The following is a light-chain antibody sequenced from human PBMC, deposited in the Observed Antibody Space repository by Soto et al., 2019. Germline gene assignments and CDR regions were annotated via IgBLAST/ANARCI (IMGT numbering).Light chain of an antibody. CDR2: GAF. Sequence: LLTQTPATLSLSPGEGATLSCRASPSVTNYLAWYQQKPGQPPRLLIYGAFNRAAGIPARFSGSGSGTDFTLTISSLEPEDSAVYYCQQRNIWTPVTFGQGTLLEIK. J-gene: IGKJ5*01. CDR1: PSVTNY. CDR3: QQRNIWTPVT. V-gene: IGKV3-11*01.